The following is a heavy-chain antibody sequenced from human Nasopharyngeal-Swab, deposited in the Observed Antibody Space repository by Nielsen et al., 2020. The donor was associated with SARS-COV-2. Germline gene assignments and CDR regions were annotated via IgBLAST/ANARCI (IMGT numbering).Heavy chain of an antibody. CDR2: SWYDGTDT. J-gene: IGHJ6*02. CDR3: ARLLGPRFGLDV. D-gene: IGHD3-16*01. CDR1: GFILTTYG. Sequence: GGSLRLSCATSGFILTTYGIHWVRQAPGKGLEWVAVSWYDGTDTFYADSVRDRITITRNKSKTRLTLQMYNLRVDDTALYYCARLLGPRFGLDVWGQGTTVTVSS. V-gene: IGHV3-33*01.